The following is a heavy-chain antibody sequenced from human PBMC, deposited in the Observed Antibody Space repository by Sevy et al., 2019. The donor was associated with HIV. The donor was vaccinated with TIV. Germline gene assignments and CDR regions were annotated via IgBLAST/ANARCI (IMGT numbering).Heavy chain of an antibody. CDR2: IKQDGSEK. Sequence: GGSLRLSCAASGVIFSNYWMSWVRQAPGKGLKWVANIKQDGSEKYYVDSVKGRFTISRDNAKNSLYLQMNSLRAEDTAVYYCVRAGGDTVVVTTAIGILVMDVWGQGTTVTVSS. CDR3: VRAGGDTVVVTTAIGILVMDV. CDR1: GVIFSNYW. J-gene: IGHJ6*02. D-gene: IGHD2-2*01. V-gene: IGHV3-7*01.